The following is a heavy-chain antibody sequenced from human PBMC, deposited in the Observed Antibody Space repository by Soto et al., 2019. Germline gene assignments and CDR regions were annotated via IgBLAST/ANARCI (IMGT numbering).Heavy chain of an antibody. CDR2: INHSGST. D-gene: IGHD6-13*01. J-gene: IGHJ4*02. CDR3: ARETRYSSSWYQPDYFDY. Sequence: PSETLSRTCAVYGGSFSGYYWSWIRQPPGKGLEWIGEINHSGSTNYNPSLKSRVTISVDTSKNQFSLKLSSVTAADTAVYYCARETRYSSSWYQPDYFDYWGQGTLVTVSS. CDR1: GGSFSGYY. V-gene: IGHV4-34*01.